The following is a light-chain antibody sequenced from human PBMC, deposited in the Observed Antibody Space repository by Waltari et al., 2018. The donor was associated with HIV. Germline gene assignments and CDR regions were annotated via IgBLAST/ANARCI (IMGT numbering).Light chain of an antibody. CDR2: SNN. Sequence: QSVLTQSHSASETTGQWVTISCSGRRCKVGRKIGNWYQQLRGTAPKLLVYSNNQRPSGVPDRFSGSKTGTSASLAISGLQSEDEADYYCAAWEESRNGGVFGGGTKLTVL. CDR3: AAWEESRNGGV. J-gene: IGLJ3*02. V-gene: IGLV1-44*01. CDR1: RCKVGRKI.